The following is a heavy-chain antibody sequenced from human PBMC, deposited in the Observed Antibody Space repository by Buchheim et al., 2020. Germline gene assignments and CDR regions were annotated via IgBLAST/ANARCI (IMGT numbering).Heavy chain of an antibody. Sequence: EVQLVESGGGLVQPGGSLRLSCGASGFSFSSYWMHWVRQAPGKGLVWVSRIDSDGSSISYADSVKGRFTISSDNAKNTLYLQMNNLRAEDTAVYYCAREPQVDILTGYYHYWGQGTL. D-gene: IGHD3-9*01. CDR1: GFSFSSYW. CDR2: IDSDGSSI. J-gene: IGHJ4*02. CDR3: AREPQVDILTGYYHY. V-gene: IGHV3-74*01.